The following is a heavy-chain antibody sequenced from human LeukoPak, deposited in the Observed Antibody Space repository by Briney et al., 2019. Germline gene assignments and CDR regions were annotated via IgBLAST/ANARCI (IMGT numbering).Heavy chain of an antibody. V-gene: IGHV3-23*01. J-gene: IGHJ4*02. Sequence: GGSLRLSCAASGFTFSGFAMSWVRRTPGKGLEWVSGISGSGDNTLYADSVKGRFTISRDNSKNTLYLQMNSLRAEDTAIYYCAKGPRVPAADFYFDYWGQGTLVTVSS. CDR1: GFTFSGFA. CDR2: ISGSGDNT. CDR3: AKGPRVPAADFYFDY. D-gene: IGHD2-2*01.